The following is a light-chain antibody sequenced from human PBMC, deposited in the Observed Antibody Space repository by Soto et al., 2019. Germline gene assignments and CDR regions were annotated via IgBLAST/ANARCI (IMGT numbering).Light chain of an antibody. CDR1: QSVLHTSDNRNY. J-gene: IGKJ3*01. CDR3: QQYYTTPLT. V-gene: IGKV4-1*01. Sequence: DIVMTQSPDSLAVSLGERATINCKSSQSVLHTSDNRNYLAWYQQKPGQSPKLIIYWATTREFGVPDRFSGGGSGTDFTLTISPLQTEDVAVYYCQQYYTTPLTFGPGTRVHL. CDR2: WAT.